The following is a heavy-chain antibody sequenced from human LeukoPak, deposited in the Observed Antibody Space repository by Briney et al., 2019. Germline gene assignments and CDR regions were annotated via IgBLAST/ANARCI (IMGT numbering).Heavy chain of an antibody. D-gene: IGHD3-10*01. Sequence: GGSLTLSRSASGVTFSIYKMNGPRHPPGKGLQWVSYISSSSNIIYYAESVKGRFTISRDNAKNSLFLQMNSLRAEDTAVYYCARDFAREFTIDYWGQGTLVTVSS. CDR1: GVTFSIYK. V-gene: IGHV3-48*01. CDR2: ISSSSNII. CDR3: ARDFAREFTIDY. J-gene: IGHJ4*02.